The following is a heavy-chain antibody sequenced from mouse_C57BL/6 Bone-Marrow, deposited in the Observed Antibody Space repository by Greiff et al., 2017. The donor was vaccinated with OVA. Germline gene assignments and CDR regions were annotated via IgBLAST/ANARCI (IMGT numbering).Heavy chain of an antibody. D-gene: IGHD3-3*01. V-gene: IGHV2-2*01. CDR1: GFSLTSYG. J-gene: IGHJ4*01. CDR2: IGSGGST. CDR3: ARVGQGYAMDD. Sequence: QVQLKESGPGLVQPSQSLSITCTVSGFSLTSYGVHWVRQSPGKGLEWLGVIGSGGSTDYNAAFISRLSISKENSKSQVFFKMDRLQADDTAIYYCARVGQGYAMDDWGQGTSVTVSS.